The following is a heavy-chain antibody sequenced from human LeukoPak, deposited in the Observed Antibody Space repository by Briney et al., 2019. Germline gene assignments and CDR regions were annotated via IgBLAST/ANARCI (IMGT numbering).Heavy chain of an antibody. CDR3: ARDPRGGTLDY. Sequence: PGGSLRLSCAASGFTFGTYAMSWVRQAPGKGLEWVSGISTSGGSTYYADSVKGRFTISRDNAKNTLNLQMNSLRAEDTAVYYCARDPRGGTLDYWGQGALVTVSS. CDR2: ISTSGGST. V-gene: IGHV3-23*01. J-gene: IGHJ4*02. D-gene: IGHD3-10*01. CDR1: GFTFGTYA.